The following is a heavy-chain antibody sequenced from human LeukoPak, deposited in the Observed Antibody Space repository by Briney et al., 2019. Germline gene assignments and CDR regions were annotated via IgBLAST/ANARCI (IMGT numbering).Heavy chain of an antibody. CDR3: ARQFRRITMVRGVRRDWFDP. CDR1: GGSFSGYY. V-gene: IGHV4-34*01. CDR2: INHSGST. Sequence: SETLPLTCAVYGGSFSGYYWSWIRQPPGKGLEWIGEINHSGSTNYNPSLKSRVTISVDTSKNQFSLKLSSVTAADTAVYYCARQFRRITMVRGVRRDWFDPWGQGTLVTVSS. J-gene: IGHJ5*02. D-gene: IGHD3-10*01.